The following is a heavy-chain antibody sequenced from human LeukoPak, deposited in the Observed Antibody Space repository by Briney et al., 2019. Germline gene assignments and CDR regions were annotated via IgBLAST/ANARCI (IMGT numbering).Heavy chain of an antibody. CDR2: ISSNGDNT. Sequence: GALRLSCSASGFTFSSDAMHWVRQAPGKGLEYVSGISSNGDNTYYADSVKGRFTISRENSKNTVYLQMSSLRVEDTAVYYCVKDPDGVYYYFGMDVWGQGTTVTVSS. CDR3: VKDPDGVYYYFGMDV. J-gene: IGHJ6*02. CDR1: GFTFSSDA. V-gene: IGHV3-64D*06. D-gene: IGHD2-8*01.